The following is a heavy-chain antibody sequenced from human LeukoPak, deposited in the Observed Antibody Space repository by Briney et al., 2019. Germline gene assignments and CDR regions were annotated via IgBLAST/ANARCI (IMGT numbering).Heavy chain of an antibody. CDR1: GGSFSGYY. CDR2: INHSGST. J-gene: IGHJ6*03. Sequence: SGTLTLTCAVYGGSFSGYYWSWIRQPPGKGLEWIGEINHSGSTNYNPSLKSRVTISVDTSKNQFSLKLSSVTAADTAVYYCARWIGDYGGKGSNYYYYYYMDVWGKGTTVTVSS. CDR3: ARWIGDYGGKGSNYYYYYYMDV. D-gene: IGHD4-23*01. V-gene: IGHV4-34*01.